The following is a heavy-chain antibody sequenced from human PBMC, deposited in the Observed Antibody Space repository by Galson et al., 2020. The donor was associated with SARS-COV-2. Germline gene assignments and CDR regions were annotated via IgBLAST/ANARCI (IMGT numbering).Heavy chain of an antibody. Sequence: GGSLRLSCAASGFTFSSYAMSWVRQAPGKGLEWVSAISGSGGSTYYADSVKGRFTISRDNSKNTLYLQMNSLRAEDTAVYYCVKDGVVLRYFDWLLDGGAFDIWGQGTMVTVSS. D-gene: IGHD3-9*01. J-gene: IGHJ3*02. CDR2: ISGSGGST. CDR3: VKDGVVLRYFDWLLDGGAFDI. CDR1: GFTFSSYA. V-gene: IGHV3-23*01.